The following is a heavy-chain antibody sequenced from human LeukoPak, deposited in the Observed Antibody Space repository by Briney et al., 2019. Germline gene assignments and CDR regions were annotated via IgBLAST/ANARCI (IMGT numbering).Heavy chain of an antibody. CDR3: ARHKLEKELDY. V-gene: IGHV4-59*08. D-gene: IGHD6-13*01. CDR2: IYYSGST. CDR1: GGSISSYY. J-gene: IGHJ4*02. Sequence: SETLSLTCIVSGGSISSYYWSWIRQPPGKGLEWIGYIYYSGSTNYNPSLKSRVTISVDTSKNQFSLKLSSVTAADTAVYYCARHKLEKELDYWGQGTLVTVSS.